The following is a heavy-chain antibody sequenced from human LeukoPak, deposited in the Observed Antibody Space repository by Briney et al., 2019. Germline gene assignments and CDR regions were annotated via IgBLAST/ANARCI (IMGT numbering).Heavy chain of an antibody. CDR1: AFTFNNYW. J-gene: IGHJ3*02. CDR2: IKGDGSST. Sequence: GGSLRLSCVASAFTFNNYWMHWVRQAPGKGLVWVSRIKGDGSSTYYADSVKGRFTISRDNSKNTLYLQMNSLRAEDTAVYYCAKDTYYYDSSALGDAFDIWGQGTMVTVSS. CDR3: AKDTYYYDSSALGDAFDI. V-gene: IGHV3-74*01. D-gene: IGHD3-22*01.